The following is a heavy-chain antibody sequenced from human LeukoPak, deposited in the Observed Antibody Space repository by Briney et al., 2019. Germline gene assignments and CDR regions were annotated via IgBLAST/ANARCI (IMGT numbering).Heavy chain of an antibody. CDR1: GFTFSSFD. V-gene: IGHV3-21*01. J-gene: IGHJ5*02. CDR2: ISTSSRYI. D-gene: IGHD2-21*01. Sequence: GGSLRLSCAASGFTFSSFDMNWVRQAPGKGLEWVSSISTSSRYIYYRDSVKGRFTISRDDAKNSLYLQMNSLRVEDTAVYYCARLCCRGSTCYLRRSWFDPWGQGTLVTVSS. CDR3: ARLCCRGSTCYLRRSWFDP.